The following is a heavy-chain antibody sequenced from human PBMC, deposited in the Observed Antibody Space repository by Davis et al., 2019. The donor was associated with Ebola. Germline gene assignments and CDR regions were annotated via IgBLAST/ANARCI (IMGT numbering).Heavy chain of an antibody. CDR2: ISSSSSYI. D-gene: IGHD4-11*01. Sequence: GGSLRLSCAASGFTFSSYSMNWVRQAPGKGLEWVSSISSSSSYIYYADSVKGRFTISSDNAKNSLYLQMNSLRAEDTAVYYCASPRRPTVTAYYYYYGMDVWGQGTTVTVSS. CDR3: ASPRRPTVTAYYYYYGMDV. V-gene: IGHV3-21*01. J-gene: IGHJ6*02. CDR1: GFTFSSYS.